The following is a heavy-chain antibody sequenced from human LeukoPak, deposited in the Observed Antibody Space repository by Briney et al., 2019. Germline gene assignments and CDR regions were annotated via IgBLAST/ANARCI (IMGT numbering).Heavy chain of an antibody. Sequence: GSLRLSCAASGFTVSSNYMSWVRQAPGKGLEWVSVIYSGGSTYYADSVKGRFTISRDNSKNTLYLQMNSLRAEDTAVYYCAKGSSWYRLFDYWGQGTLVTVSS. CDR2: IYSGGST. J-gene: IGHJ4*02. CDR1: GFTVSSNY. V-gene: IGHV3-53*01. CDR3: AKGSSWYRLFDY. D-gene: IGHD6-13*01.